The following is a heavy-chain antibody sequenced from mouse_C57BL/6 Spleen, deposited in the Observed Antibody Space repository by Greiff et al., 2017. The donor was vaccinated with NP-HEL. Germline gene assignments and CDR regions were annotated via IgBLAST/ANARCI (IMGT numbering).Heavy chain of an antibody. J-gene: IGHJ4*01. CDR3: AREGNYGAMDY. V-gene: IGHV3-1*01. Sequence: EVKLMESGPGMVKPSQSLSLTCTVTGYSITSGYDWHWLRHFPGNKLEWMGYISYSGSTNYNPSLKSRISITHDTSKNHFFLKLNSVTTEDTATYYCAREGNYGAMDYWGQGTSVTVSS. D-gene: IGHD2-1*01. CDR1: GYSITSGYD. CDR2: ISYSGST.